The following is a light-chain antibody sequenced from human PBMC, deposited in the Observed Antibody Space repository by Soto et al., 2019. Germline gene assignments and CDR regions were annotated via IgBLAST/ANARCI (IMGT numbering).Light chain of an antibody. CDR3: QQYGGSPNT. Sequence: EIVLTQSPGTLSLSPGERATLSCRASQSVSSSYLAWYQQKPGQAPRLLIYGASSRATGIPDRFSGSGSGTDFTLTISRLEPEDLAVYYCQQYGGSPNTFGQGTKLEIK. V-gene: IGKV3-20*01. CDR2: GAS. CDR1: QSVSSSY. J-gene: IGKJ2*01.